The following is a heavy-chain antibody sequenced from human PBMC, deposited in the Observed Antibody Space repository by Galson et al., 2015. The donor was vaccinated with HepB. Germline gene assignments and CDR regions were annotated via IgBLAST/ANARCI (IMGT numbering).Heavy chain of an antibody. Sequence: PALVKPTQTLTLTCTCSGFSLSTDGVGVGWIRQPPGKALEWLALIHWNDDKRYSPSLRSRLTITRDTSRNQVVLTMTNMDPVDTATYYCARRRWDPRGSYNVFDIWGQGTMVTVSS. CDR2: IHWNDDK. J-gene: IGHJ3*02. V-gene: IGHV2-5*01. D-gene: IGHD1-26*01. CDR3: ARRRWDPRGSYNVFDI. CDR1: GFSLSTDGVG.